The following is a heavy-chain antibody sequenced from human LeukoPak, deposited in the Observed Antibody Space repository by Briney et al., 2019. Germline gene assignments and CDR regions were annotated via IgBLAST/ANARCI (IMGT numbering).Heavy chain of an antibody. CDR1: GGSISNNY. Sequence: SETLSLTCTVSGGSISNNYWSWIRQPPGKGLEWIGYIYTSGSTNYNPSLMSRVTISVDTSKNQFSLMLNSVTAVDTAVYYCARHGLKQVGASTIYFDNWGRGILVTVSS. V-gene: IGHV4-4*09. CDR2: IYTSGST. CDR3: ARHGLKQVGASTIYFDN. D-gene: IGHD1-26*01. J-gene: IGHJ4*02.